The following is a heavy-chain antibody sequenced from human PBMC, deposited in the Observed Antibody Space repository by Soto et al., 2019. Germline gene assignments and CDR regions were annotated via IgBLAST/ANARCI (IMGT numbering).Heavy chain of an antibody. Sequence: QVQLQESGPGLVKPSETLSLTCSVSGGSISNHYWSWIRQPPGKGLEWIGYIYYNGNTNYNPSLKSRVTMSVDTSRNQISLKLTTLTAADPAVYYCTRANWYSEYWGQGTLVTVSS. CDR1: GGSISNHY. J-gene: IGHJ4*02. V-gene: IGHV4-59*11. CDR2: IYYNGNT. CDR3: TRANWYSEY. D-gene: IGHD7-27*01.